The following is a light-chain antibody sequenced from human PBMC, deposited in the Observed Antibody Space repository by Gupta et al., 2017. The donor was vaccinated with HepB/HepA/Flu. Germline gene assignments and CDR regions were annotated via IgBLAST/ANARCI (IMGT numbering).Light chain of an antibody. J-gene: IGLJ1*01. CDR3: RSYTSISNPSV. Sequence: SALAQPASVSGSPGQSITISCTGTSSDVGGYNYVYWYQQHPGKAPKLMIYDVSNRLSGVAYRFSGSKSVNTASLTSAGLQAEDEADYYCRSYTSISNPSVFGIGTKFTVL. CDR2: DVS. CDR1: SSDVGGYNY. V-gene: IGLV2-14*03.